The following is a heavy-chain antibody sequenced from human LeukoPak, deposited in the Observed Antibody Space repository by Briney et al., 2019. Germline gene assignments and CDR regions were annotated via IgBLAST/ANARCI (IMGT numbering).Heavy chain of an antibody. V-gene: IGHV3-21*01. CDR3: ARIRLGYCSGGSCYSKYYYYGMDV. D-gene: IGHD2-15*01. J-gene: IGHJ6*04. Sequence: PGGSLRLSCAASGFTFSSYSMNWVRQAPGKGLEWVSSISSSSYIYYADSVKGRFTISRDNAKNSLYLQMNSLRAEDTAVYYCARIRLGYCSGGSCYSKYYYYGMDVWGKGTTVTVSS. CDR1: GFTFSSYS. CDR2: ISSSSYI.